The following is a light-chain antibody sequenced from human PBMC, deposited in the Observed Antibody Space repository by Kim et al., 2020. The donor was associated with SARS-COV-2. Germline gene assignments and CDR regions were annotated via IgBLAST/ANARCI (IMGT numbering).Light chain of an antibody. Sequence: DIQMTQSPSSLSASIGDRVTITCRASQGINNYLAWYQQKPGKVPKLLIYGASTLQPGVPSRFSGSGTGTDFTLTISSLQPEDVATYYCQKYNSVPWTFVKGTKVDIK. CDR3: QKYNSVPWT. J-gene: IGKJ1*01. CDR2: GAS. CDR1: QGINNY. V-gene: IGKV1-27*01.